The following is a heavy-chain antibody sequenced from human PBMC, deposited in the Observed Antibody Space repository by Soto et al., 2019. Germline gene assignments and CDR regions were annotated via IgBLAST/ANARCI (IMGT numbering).Heavy chain of an antibody. V-gene: IGHV1-3*01. CDR1: GYTFTSYA. CDR3: ARVYYDFWSGYYTTSYYYGMDG. Sequence: ASVKVSCKASGYTFTSYAMHWVRQAPGQRLEWMGWINAGNGNTKYSQKFQGRVTITRDTSASTAYMELSSLRSEDTAVYYCARVYYDFWSGYYTTSYYYGMDGWGQGTTGTV. D-gene: IGHD3-3*01. CDR2: INAGNGNT. J-gene: IGHJ6*02.